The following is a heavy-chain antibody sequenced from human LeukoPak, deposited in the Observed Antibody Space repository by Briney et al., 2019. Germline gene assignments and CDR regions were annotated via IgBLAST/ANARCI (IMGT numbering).Heavy chain of an antibody. J-gene: IGHJ4*02. CDR2: FSGSGGST. CDR1: GFTFSNYA. D-gene: IGHD2-2*01. V-gene: IGHV3-23*01. Sequence: AGSLRLSCAASGFTFSNYAMAWVRQIPGKGLEWVSVFSGSGGSTYYADSVKGRFTLSRDNSKNTLYLQMNNLRVDDTAIYYCASRPAPSLGPLDYWGQGTLVTVSS. CDR3: ASRPAPSLGPLDY.